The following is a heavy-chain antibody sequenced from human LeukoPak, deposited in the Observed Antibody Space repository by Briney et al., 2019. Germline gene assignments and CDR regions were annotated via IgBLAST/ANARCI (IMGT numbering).Heavy chain of an antibody. V-gene: IGHV3-21*01. CDR1: GFTFSSYR. Sequence: AGGSLRLSCAASGFTFSSYRMNWVRQAPGKGLEWVSSISSGNSYIYYADSVKGRFTISRDNAKNSLYLQMNSLRAEDTAVYYCARTRGSGTGSYYFDYWGQGILVTVSS. CDR2: ISSGNSYI. J-gene: IGHJ4*02. D-gene: IGHD3-10*01. CDR3: ARTRGSGTGSYYFDY.